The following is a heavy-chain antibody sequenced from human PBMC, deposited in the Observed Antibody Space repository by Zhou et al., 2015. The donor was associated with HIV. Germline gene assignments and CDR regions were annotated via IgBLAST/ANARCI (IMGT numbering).Heavy chain of an antibody. CDR1: GGTFSSYA. V-gene: IGHV1-2*02. J-gene: IGHJ4*02. CDR3: ARDLSPYGSGTMYYFDY. Sequence: QVQLVQSGAEVKKPGSSVKVSCKASGGTFSSYAISWVRQAPGQGLEWMGWISPNSGGTNYAQKFQGRVTMTRDTSISTAYMELSRLRSDDTAVYYCARDLSPYGSGTMYYFDYWGQGTLVTVSS. CDR2: ISPNSGGT. D-gene: IGHD3-10*01.